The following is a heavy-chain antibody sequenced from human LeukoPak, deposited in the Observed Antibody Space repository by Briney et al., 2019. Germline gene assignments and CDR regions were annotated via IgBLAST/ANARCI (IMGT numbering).Heavy chain of an antibody. CDR1: GYSFTSYW. CDR3: ARHRGSSGWYGYYHYYMDV. CDR2: IYPGDSDT. D-gene: IGHD6-19*01. V-gene: IGHV5-51*01. Sequence: GESLKISCKGSGYSFTSYWIGWVRQMPGKGLEWMGIIYPGDSDTRYSPSFQGQVTISADKSISTAYLQWSSLEASDTAMYYCARHRGSSGWYGYYHYYMDVWGKGTTVTVSS. J-gene: IGHJ6*03.